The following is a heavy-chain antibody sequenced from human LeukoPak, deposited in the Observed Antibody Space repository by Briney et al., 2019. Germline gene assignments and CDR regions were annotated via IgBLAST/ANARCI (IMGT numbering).Heavy chain of an antibody. CDR1: GGTFSSYA. CDR2: IIPILGIA. Sequence: SVKVSCKASGGTFSSYAISWVRQAPGQGFEWMGRIIPILGIANYAQKFQGRVTITADKSTSTAYMELSSLRSEDTAVYYCARPRHSSGWDDTLDYWGQGTLVTVSS. CDR3: ARPRHSSGWDDTLDY. V-gene: IGHV1-69*04. J-gene: IGHJ4*02. D-gene: IGHD6-25*01.